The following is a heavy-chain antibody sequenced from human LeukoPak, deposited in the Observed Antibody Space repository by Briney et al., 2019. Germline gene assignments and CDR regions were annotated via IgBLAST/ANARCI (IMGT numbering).Heavy chain of an antibody. V-gene: IGHV3-33*01. CDR2: IWYDGSNK. CDR3: ARDRGGSYSAIDY. Sequence: GALRLSCAASGFTFSSYGMHWVRQAPGKGLEWVAVIWYDGSNKYYADSVKGRFTISRDNAKNSLYLQMNSLRAEDTAVYYCARDRGGSYSAIDYWGQGTLVTVSS. J-gene: IGHJ4*02. CDR1: GFTFSSYG. D-gene: IGHD1-26*01.